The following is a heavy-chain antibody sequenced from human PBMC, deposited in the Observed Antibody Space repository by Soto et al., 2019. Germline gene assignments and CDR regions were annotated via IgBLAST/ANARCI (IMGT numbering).Heavy chain of an antibody. D-gene: IGHD3-22*01. CDR3: ATTPPYYYDSSGSLDY. V-gene: IGHV1-18*04. CDR2: ISVYNGNT. CDR1: GYAFTSYG. Sequence: ASVKVSCKASGYAFTSYGISWVRQAPGQGLEWMGWISVYNGNTNYAQKLQGRVTMTTDTSTSTVYMELSSLRSEDTAVYYCATTPPYYYDSSGSLDYWGQGTLVTVSS. J-gene: IGHJ4*02.